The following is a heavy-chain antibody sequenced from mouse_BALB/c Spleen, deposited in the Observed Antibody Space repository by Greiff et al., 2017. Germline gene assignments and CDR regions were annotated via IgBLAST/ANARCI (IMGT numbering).Heavy chain of an antibody. J-gene: IGHJ3*01. Sequence: VQLQQSGAELVKPGASVKLSCKASGYTFTSYDINWVRQRPEQGLEWIGWIFPGDGSTKYNEKFKGKATLTTDKSSSTAYMQLSRLTSEDSAVYFGANYYYGSSYDWFAYWGQGTLVTVSA. V-gene: IGHV1-85*01. CDR1: GYTFTSYD. CDR2: IFPGDGST. CDR3: ANYYYGSSYDWFAY. D-gene: IGHD1-1*01.